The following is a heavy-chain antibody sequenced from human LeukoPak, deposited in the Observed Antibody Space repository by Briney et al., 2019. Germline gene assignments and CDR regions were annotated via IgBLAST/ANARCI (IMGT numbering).Heavy chain of an antibody. J-gene: IGHJ4*02. D-gene: IGHD6-19*01. Sequence: ASVKVSCKASGYTFTGYHIHWGRQAPGQGLEWMGWINPNSGGTKYAQMFQGRVTMTRDTSISTAYMELSSLTSDDTALYYCATDGAVAGTAYPEYWGQGTLVTVSS. CDR2: INPNSGGT. CDR3: ATDGAVAGTAYPEY. CDR1: GYTFTGYH. V-gene: IGHV1-2*02.